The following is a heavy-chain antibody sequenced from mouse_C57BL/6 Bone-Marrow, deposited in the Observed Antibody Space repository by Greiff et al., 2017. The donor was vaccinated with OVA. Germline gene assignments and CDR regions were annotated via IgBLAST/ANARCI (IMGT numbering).Heavy chain of an antibody. V-gene: IGHV1-15*01. CDR1: GYTFTDYE. Sequence: VQLQQPGAELVRPGASVTLSCKASGYTFTDYEMHWVKQTPVHGLEWIGAIDPETGGTAYNQKFKGKAILTADKSSSTAYMELRSLTSEDSAVYYCTRGCSNYYAMDYWGQGTSVTVSS. J-gene: IGHJ4*01. CDR2: IDPETGGT. D-gene: IGHD2-5*01. CDR3: TRGCSNYYAMDY.